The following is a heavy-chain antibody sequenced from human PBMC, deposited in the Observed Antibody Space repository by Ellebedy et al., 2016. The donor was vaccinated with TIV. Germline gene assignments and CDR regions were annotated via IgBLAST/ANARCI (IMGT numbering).Heavy chain of an antibody. Sequence: AASVKVSCKASGVTFIRYAVIWVRQAPGQGLQWMGTLIPMYGKTHYAQKLQGRVTIAADESTNTAFMELSSLKSEDTAIYYCARGEYRNWFDTWGQGTLVTVSS. D-gene: IGHD3-10*01. CDR2: LIPMYGKT. J-gene: IGHJ5*02. CDR1: GVTFIRYA. CDR3: ARGEYRNWFDT. V-gene: IGHV1-69*13.